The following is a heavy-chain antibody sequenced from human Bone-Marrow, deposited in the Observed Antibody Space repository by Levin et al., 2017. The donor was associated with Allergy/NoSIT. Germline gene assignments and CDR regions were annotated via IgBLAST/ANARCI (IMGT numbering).Heavy chain of an antibody. CDR3: ARVGYRKGYYYYYGMDV. V-gene: IGHV3-48*01. Sequence: PGGSLRLSCAASGFTFSNYSMNWVRQAPGKGLEWISYISSSSDSIYDADSVKGRFTISRDNARNSLYLQMNSLRVEDTAVYYCARVGYRKGYYYYYGMDVWGLGTTVTVAS. J-gene: IGHJ6*02. CDR2: ISSSSDSI. CDR1: GFTFSNYS. D-gene: IGHD1-1*01.